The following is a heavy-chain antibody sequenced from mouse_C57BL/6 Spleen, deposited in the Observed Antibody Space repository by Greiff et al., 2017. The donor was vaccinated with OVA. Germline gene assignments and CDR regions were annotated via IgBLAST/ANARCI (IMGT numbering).Heavy chain of an antibody. CDR2: IYPGDGDT. CDR3: ALTGTLYYFDY. D-gene: IGHD4-1*01. Sequence: VKLVESGAELVKPGASVKISCKASGYAFSSYWMNWVKQRPGKGLEWIGQIYPGDGDTNYNGKFKGKATLTADKSSSTAYMQLSSLTSEDSAVYFCALTGTLYYFDYWGQGTTLTVSS. CDR1: GYAFSSYW. J-gene: IGHJ2*01. V-gene: IGHV1-80*01.